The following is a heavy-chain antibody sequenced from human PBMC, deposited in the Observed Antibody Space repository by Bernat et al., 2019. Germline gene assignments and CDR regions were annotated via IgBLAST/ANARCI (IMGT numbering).Heavy chain of an antibody. V-gene: IGHV1-3*01. CDR3: ARGDSGSYPLDY. Sequence: QVQLVQSGAEVKKPGASVKVSCKASGYTFTSYAMHWVRQAPGQRLEWMGWINAGNGNTKYSQKFQGRVTITRDTSASTAYMELSSLRSEDTAVYYCARGDSGSYPLDYWGQGTLVNASS. D-gene: IGHD1-26*01. J-gene: IGHJ4*02. CDR2: INAGNGNT. CDR1: GYTFTSYA.